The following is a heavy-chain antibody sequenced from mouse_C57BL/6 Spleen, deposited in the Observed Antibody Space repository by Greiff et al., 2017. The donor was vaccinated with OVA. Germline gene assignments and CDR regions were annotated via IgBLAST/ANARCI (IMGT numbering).Heavy chain of an antibody. Sequence: EVHLVESGPGLVKPSQSLSLTCSVTGYSITSGYYWNWIRQFPGNKLEWMGYISYDGSNNYNPSLKNRISITRDTSKNQFFLKLNSVTTEDTATYYCASDLYWGQGTTLTVSS. CDR2: ISYDGSN. V-gene: IGHV3-6*01. J-gene: IGHJ2*01. CDR3: ASDLY. CDR1: GYSITSGYY.